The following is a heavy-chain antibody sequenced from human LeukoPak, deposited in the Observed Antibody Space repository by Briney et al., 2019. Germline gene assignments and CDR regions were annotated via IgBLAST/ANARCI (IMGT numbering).Heavy chain of an antibody. CDR1: GGTFSSYA. Sequence: SSVKVSCKASGGTFSSYAISWVRQAPGQGLEWMGGIIPIFGTANYAQKFQGRVTITADESTSTAYMELSSLRSEDTAVYYCARDRTLSYYDSSGYSPFDYWGQGTLVTVSS. CDR2: IIPIFGTA. V-gene: IGHV1-69*01. J-gene: IGHJ4*02. D-gene: IGHD3-22*01. CDR3: ARDRTLSYYDSSGYSPFDY.